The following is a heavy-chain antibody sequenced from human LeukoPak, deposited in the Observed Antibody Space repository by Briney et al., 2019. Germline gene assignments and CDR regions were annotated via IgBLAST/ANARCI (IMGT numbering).Heavy chain of an antibody. CDR1: GFTFSSYA. J-gene: IGHJ4*02. CDR2: ISGSGGST. V-gene: IGHV3-23*01. D-gene: IGHD3-10*01. Sequence: AGGSLRLSCAASGFTFSSYAMSWVRQAPGKGLEWVSAISGSGGSTYYADSVKGRFTISRDNSKNTLYLQMNSLRAEDTAVYYCAKVMYYYGSGVLDYWGQGTLLTVSS. CDR3: AKVMYYYGSGVLDY.